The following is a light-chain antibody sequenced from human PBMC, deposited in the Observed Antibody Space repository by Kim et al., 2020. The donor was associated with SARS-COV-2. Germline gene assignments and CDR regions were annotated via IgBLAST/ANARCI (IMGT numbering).Light chain of an antibody. J-gene: IGKJ2*01. Sequence: EIVMTQSPATLSVSPGERATLSCRASQTVSSNLAWYQQKPGQAPRLLIYVASTRATGIPSRFSGSGSGTEFTLTISSLQSEDFAVYSCQQYNNWPYTFGLGTKLEIK. CDR2: VAS. CDR1: QTVSSN. CDR3: QQYNNWPYT. V-gene: IGKV3-15*01.